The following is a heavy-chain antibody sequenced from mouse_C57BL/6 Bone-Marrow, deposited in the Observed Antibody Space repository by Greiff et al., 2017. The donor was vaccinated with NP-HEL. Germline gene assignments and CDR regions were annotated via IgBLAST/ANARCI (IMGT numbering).Heavy chain of an antibody. J-gene: IGHJ2*01. V-gene: IGHV3-6*01. CDR3: ARGRRRGY. Sequence: EVKLQESGPGLVKPSQSLSLTCSVTGYSITSGYYWNWIRQFPGNKLEWMGYISYDGSNNYNPSLKNRISITRDTSKNQFFLKLKSVTTEDTATDYCARGRRRGYWGQGTTLTVSS. CDR2: ISYDGSN. D-gene: IGHD3-2*02. CDR1: GYSITSGYY.